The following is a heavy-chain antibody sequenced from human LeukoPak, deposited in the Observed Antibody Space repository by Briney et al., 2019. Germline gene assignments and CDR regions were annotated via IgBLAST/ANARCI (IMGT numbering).Heavy chain of an antibody. Sequence: SETLSLTCTVSGGSISGFHWSWIRQPPGKGLEWIGFIYYSGNTNYTPSLKSRVTISVDTSKNQFSLKLSSVTAADTAVYYCARRYGSGSYGPIDYWGQGTLVTVSS. CDR3: ARRYGSGSYGPIDY. V-gene: IGHV4-59*12. CDR1: GGSISGFH. D-gene: IGHD3-10*01. CDR2: IYYSGNT. J-gene: IGHJ4*02.